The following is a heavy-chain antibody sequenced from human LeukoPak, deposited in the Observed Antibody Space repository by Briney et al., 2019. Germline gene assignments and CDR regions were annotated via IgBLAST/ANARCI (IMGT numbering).Heavy chain of an antibody. D-gene: IGHD5-18*01. CDR1: GFTFSSYG. Sequence: GGSLRLSCAASGFTFSSYGMHWVRQAPGKGLEWVSGISWNSGSIGYADSVKGRFTISRDNAKNSLYLQMNCLGAEDTALYYCAKDSGYSYGYGWFDPWGQGTLVTVSS. CDR3: AKDSGYSYGYGWFDP. CDR2: ISWNSGSI. J-gene: IGHJ5*02. V-gene: IGHV3-9*01.